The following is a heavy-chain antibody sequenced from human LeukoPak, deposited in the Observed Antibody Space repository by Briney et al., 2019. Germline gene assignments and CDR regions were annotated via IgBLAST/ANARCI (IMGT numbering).Heavy chain of an antibody. D-gene: IGHD3-22*01. CDR3: ARYPYYYDSSGLYYFDY. J-gene: IGHJ4*02. Sequence: GESLKISRKGSGYSFTSYWIGWVRQMPGKGLEWMGIIYPGDSDTRYSPSFQGQVTISADKSISTAYLQWSSLKASDTAMYYCARYPYYYDSSGLYYFDYWGQGTLVTVSS. CDR2: IYPGDSDT. V-gene: IGHV5-51*01. CDR1: GYSFTSYW.